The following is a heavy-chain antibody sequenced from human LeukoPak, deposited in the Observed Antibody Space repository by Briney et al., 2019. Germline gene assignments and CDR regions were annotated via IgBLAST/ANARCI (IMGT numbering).Heavy chain of an antibody. CDR2: VYLGGST. D-gene: IGHD5-18*01. V-gene: IGHV4-59*01. Sequence: GSLSLTCTVSAVSISSYYWSWIRQPPGKGLEWVGYVYLGGSTNYKPSLKSRVTTSIKTSKTQFYLKMTALTAADTALNYCARDGNSYGYVRYWYFDLWGRGTLVTVS. J-gene: IGHJ2*01. CDR3: ARDGNSYGYVRYWYFDL. CDR1: AVSISSYY.